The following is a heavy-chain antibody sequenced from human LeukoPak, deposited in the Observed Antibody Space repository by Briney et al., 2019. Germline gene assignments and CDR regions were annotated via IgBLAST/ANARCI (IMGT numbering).Heavy chain of an antibody. J-gene: IGHJ6*02. CDR3: ARYCSSTSCYDYYYGMDV. CDR2: ISAYNGNT. V-gene: IGHV1-18*01. CDR1: GYTFTSYG. D-gene: IGHD2-2*01. Sequence: ASVKVSCKASGYTFTSYGISCVRQAPGQGLERMGWISAYNGNTNYAQKLQGRVSMTTDTSTSTAYMELRSLRSDDTAVYYCARYCSSTSCYDYYYGMDVWGQGTTVTVSS.